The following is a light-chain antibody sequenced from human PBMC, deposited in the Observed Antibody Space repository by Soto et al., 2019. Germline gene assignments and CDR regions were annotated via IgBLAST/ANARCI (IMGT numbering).Light chain of an antibody. CDR1: TSNIGTDT. J-gene: IGLJ3*02. V-gene: IGLV1-44*01. Sequence: QSVLTQPPSASGAPGQRVTISCSGSTSNIGTDTVNWYQQLPGTAPKLLIYGNTQRPSGVPDRFSGSKSATSASLATSGLQSEDEADYYCAAWDDSLNGWVFGGGTKLTVL. CDR3: AAWDDSLNGWV. CDR2: GNT.